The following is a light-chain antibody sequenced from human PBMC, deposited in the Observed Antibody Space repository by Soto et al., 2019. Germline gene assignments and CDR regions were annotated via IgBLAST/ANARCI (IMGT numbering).Light chain of an antibody. CDR2: RVS. Sequence: DVVLTQSPLSLPVNFGQPASISCRSSKSLVYSDGNTHLSWFHQRPVQSPRRLIYRVSSRDSWVPERLSGSGPGTDFTLKIRRVEAEDVGIYFCTQRTLWPSTFGQGTKVQVK. CDR3: TQRTLWPST. V-gene: IGKV2-30*01. J-gene: IGKJ1*01. CDR1: KSLVYSDGNTH.